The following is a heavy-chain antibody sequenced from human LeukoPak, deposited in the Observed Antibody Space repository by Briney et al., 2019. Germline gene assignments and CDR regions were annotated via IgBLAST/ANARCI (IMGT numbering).Heavy chain of an antibody. J-gene: IGHJ6*02. CDR2: ISAYNGNT. D-gene: IGHD6-13*01. V-gene: IGHV1-18*01. Sequence: GASVKVSCKASGGTFSSYAISWVRQAPGQGLEWMGWISAYNGNTNYAPKLQGRVTMTTDTSTSTAYMELRSLRSDDTAVYYCARDIGGSSWYHWDTSYCMDVWGQGTTVTVSS. CDR1: GGTFSSYA. CDR3: ARDIGGSSWYHWDTSYCMDV.